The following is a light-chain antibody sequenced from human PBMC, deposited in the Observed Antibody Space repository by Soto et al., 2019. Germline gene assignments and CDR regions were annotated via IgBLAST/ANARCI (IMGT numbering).Light chain of an antibody. Sequence: DIAVTQSPDSLAVSLGERATINCKSSQSVLYSSNNKNYLSWYQQKPGQPPKLLIYWASSRESGVPGRFSGSGSGTDFTLTISSLQAEDVAVYYCQQDLTIPRTFGQGTKVEIK. CDR2: WAS. CDR1: QSVLYSSNNKNY. CDR3: QQDLTIPRT. V-gene: IGKV4-1*01. J-gene: IGKJ1*01.